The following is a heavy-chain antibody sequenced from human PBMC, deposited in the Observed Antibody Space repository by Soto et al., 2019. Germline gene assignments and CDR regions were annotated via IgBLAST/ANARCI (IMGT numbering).Heavy chain of an antibody. Sequence: GASVKVSCKASGGTFSSYAISWVRQAPGQGLEWMGGIIPIFGTANYAQKFQGRVTITADESTSTAYMELSSLRSEDTAVYYCARGWLDYYDSSGYRFDYWGQGTLVTVSS. V-gene: IGHV1-69*13. J-gene: IGHJ4*02. D-gene: IGHD3-22*01. CDR1: GGTFSSYA. CDR3: ARGWLDYYDSSGYRFDY. CDR2: IIPIFGTA.